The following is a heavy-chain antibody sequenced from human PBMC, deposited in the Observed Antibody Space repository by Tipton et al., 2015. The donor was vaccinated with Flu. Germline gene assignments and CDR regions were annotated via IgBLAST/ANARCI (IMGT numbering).Heavy chain of an antibody. V-gene: IGHV4-61*02. Sequence: TLSLTCTVSGGSVSRGRYYWSWIRQPAGQGLEWIGRFYSTGSTDHNPSLESRVTLSVDPSKNRFYLSLVSVTAADTAVYYCARVFLFFGELSTAYYFDSWRQGTLFTLSS. D-gene: IGHD3-16*01. J-gene: IGHJ4*02. CDR3: ARVFLFFGELSTAYYFDS. CDR2: FYSTGST. CDR1: GGSVSRGRYY.